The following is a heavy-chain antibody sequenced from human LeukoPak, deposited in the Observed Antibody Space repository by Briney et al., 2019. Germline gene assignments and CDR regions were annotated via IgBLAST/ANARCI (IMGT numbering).Heavy chain of an antibody. CDR1: GFTFSSYG. Sequence: GGSLRLSCAASGFTFSSYGMHWVRQAPGKGLEWVAVIWYDGSNKYYADSVKGRFTISRDNSKNTLYLQMNSLRAEDTAVYYCARDRGTTPKYYYGTDVWGQGTTVAVSS. D-gene: IGHD2-2*01. V-gene: IGHV3-33*01. CDR2: IWYDGSNK. J-gene: IGHJ6*02. CDR3: ARDRGTTPKYYYGTDV.